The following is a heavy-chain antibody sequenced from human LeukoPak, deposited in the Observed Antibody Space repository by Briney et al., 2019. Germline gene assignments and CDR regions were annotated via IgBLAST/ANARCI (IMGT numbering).Heavy chain of an antibody. CDR2: IIPLFGSP. J-gene: IGHJ4*02. CDR1: GGTFSSYA. Sequence: GASVKVSCKASGGTFSSYAINWVRQAPGQGLEWMGGIIPLFGSPNYAQKFQGRVTITADESTSTAYMELSSLRSEDTAVYYCARETVNSGYDSWGQGTLVTVSS. CDR3: ARETVNSGYDS. D-gene: IGHD5-12*01. V-gene: IGHV1-69*13.